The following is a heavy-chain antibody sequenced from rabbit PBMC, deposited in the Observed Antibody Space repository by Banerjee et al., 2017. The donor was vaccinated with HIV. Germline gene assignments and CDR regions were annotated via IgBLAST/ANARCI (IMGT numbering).Heavy chain of an antibody. J-gene: IGHJ4*01. D-gene: IGHD4-1*01. CDR2: INTGTSGST. Sequence: QSLEESGGDLVKPGASLTLTCTASGFSFSNTNYMCWVRQAPGKGLEWIGCINTGTSGSTYYASWVNGRFSISRSTSLNTVTLQMTSLTAADTATYFCARDLSSSGWSDFALWGPGTLVT. CDR3: ARDLSSSGWSDFAL. V-gene: IGHV1S40*01. CDR1: GFSFSNTNY.